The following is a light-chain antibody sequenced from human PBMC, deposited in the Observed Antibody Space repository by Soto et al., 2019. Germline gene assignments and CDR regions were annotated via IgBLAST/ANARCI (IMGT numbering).Light chain of an antibody. Sequence: DIQMTQSPSTLSVSVGDRVTITCRASQTISSWLAWYQQKPGKAPKLLIYKASTLKSGVPSRFSGSGSGTEFTLTISSLQPDDFATYYCKHYNSYSEAFGHGTKVEIX. J-gene: IGKJ1*01. CDR2: KAS. CDR3: KHYNSYSEA. CDR1: QTISSW. V-gene: IGKV1-5*03.